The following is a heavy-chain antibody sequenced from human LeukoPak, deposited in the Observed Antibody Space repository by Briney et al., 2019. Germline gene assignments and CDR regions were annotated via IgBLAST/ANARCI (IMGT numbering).Heavy chain of an antibody. V-gene: IGHV3-21*01. CDR2: ISSSSSYI. CDR1: GFTFSSYS. D-gene: IGHD3-3*01. CDR3: ARDCSSGYYDFWSGYWAFDI. Sequence: PGGSLRLSCAASGFTFSSYSMNWVRQAPGKGLEWVSSISSSSSYIYYADSVKGRFTISRDNAKNSLYLQMNSLRAEDTAVYYCARDCSSGYYDFWSGYWAFDIWGQRTMVTVSS. J-gene: IGHJ3*02.